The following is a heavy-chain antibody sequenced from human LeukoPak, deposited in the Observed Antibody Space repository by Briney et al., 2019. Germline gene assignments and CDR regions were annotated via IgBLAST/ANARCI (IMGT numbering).Heavy chain of an antibody. Sequence: GGSLRLSCAASGFTFSSYGMHWVRQAPGKGLEWVAVISYDGSNKYYADSVKGRFTISRDNSKNTLYLQMNSLRAEDTAVYYCAKDFRNNWFDPWGQGTLVTVSS. CDR3: AKDFRNNWFDP. V-gene: IGHV3-30*18. CDR1: GFTFSSYG. CDR2: ISYDGSNK. J-gene: IGHJ5*02.